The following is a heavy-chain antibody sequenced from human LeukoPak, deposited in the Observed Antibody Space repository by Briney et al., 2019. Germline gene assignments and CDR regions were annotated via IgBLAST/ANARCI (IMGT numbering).Heavy chain of an antibody. Sequence: SVKVSCKASGGTFSSYAISWVRQAPGQGLEWMGGIIPIFGTANYAQKFQGRVTITTDESTSTAYMELSSLRSEDTAVYYCAREPAAGSGYTYYFDYWGQGTLVTVSS. CDR2: IIPIFGTA. CDR1: GGTFSSYA. D-gene: IGHD5-12*01. V-gene: IGHV1-69*05. J-gene: IGHJ4*02. CDR3: AREPAAGSGYTYYFDY.